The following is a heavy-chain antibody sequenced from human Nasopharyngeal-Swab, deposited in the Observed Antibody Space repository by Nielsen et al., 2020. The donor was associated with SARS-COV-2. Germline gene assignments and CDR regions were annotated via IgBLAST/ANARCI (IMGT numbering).Heavy chain of an antibody. CDR3: ARSTTVRSWNYYGMDV. V-gene: IGHV3-30-3*01. J-gene: IGHJ6*02. Sequence: VRQAPGKGLEWVAVISYDGSNKYYADSVKGRFTISRDNAKNSLYLRMNSLRAEDTAVYYCARSTTVRSWNYYGMDVWGQGTTVTVSS. CDR2: ISYDGSNK. D-gene: IGHD4-17*01.